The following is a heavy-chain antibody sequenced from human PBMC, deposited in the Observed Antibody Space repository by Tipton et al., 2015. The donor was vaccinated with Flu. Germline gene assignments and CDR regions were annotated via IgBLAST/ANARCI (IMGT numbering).Heavy chain of an antibody. CDR3: VRRGDVAEYFQQ. Sequence: VQSGGSLRLSCAASGFSFSNYWMHWIRQDARKGLMWVSRISSDGTSIKYADSVQGRFIISRDNAKKTVYLQMNGLRVDDSAVYYCVRRGDVAEYFQQWGQGTLVTVSS. V-gene: IGHV3-74*03. J-gene: IGHJ1*01. D-gene: IGHD2-21*01. CDR1: GFSFSNYW. CDR2: ISSDGTSI.